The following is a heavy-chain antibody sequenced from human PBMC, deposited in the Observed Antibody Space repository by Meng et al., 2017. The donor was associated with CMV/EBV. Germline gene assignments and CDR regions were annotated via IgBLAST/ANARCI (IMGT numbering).Heavy chain of an antibody. CDR2: INPSGGST. Sequence: ASVKVSCKASGYTFTSYYMHWVRQAPGQGLEWMGIINPSGGSTSYAQKFQGRVTMTRDTSTSTVYMELSSLRSEDTAVYYCERDGPDIVVVPAAIRVAAAGTDYYYYYGMDVWGQGTTVTVSS. CDR3: ERDGPDIVVVPAAIRVAAAGTDYYYYYGMDV. D-gene: IGHD2-2*02. J-gene: IGHJ6*02. V-gene: IGHV1-46*01. CDR1: GYTFTSYY.